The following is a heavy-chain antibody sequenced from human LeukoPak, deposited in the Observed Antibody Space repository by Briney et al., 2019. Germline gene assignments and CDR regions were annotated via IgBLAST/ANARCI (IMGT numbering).Heavy chain of an antibody. D-gene: IGHD3-16*01. J-gene: IGHJ4*02. Sequence: PSETLSLTCTVSGGSISSYYWSWIRQPPGKGLEWIGNIYYSGSTNYNPSLKTRVSISVDTSKNQFSLKLSSVTAADTAVYFCARRTYDGEAYYFDYWGQGTLVTVSS. CDR1: GGSISSYY. CDR3: ARRTYDGEAYYFDY. CDR2: IYYSGST. V-gene: IGHV4-59*08.